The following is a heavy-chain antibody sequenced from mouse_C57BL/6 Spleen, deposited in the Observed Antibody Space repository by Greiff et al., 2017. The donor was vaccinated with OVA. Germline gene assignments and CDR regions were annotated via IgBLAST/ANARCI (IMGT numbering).Heavy chain of an antibody. CDR3: ARDYYGSSYFDD. CDR1: GFTFSSYA. CDR2: LSDGGSYT. Sequence: EVKLVESGGGLVKPGGSLKLSCAASGFTFSSYAMSWVRQTPEKRLEWVATLSDGGSYTYYPDNVKGRFTISRDNAKNNLYLQMSHLKSEDTAMYYCARDYYGSSYFDDWGQGTTLTVSS. V-gene: IGHV5-4*01. D-gene: IGHD1-1*01. J-gene: IGHJ2*01.